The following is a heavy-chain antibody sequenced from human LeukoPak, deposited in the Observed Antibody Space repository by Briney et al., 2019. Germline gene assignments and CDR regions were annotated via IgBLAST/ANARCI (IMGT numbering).Heavy chain of an antibody. Sequence: KSSETLSLTCTVSGGSISSYYWSWIRQPAGKGLEWIGRIYTSGSTNYNPSLKSRVTMSVDTSKNQFPLKLSAVTAADSALYFCARAEINDYSRYWGQGIPVIVSS. CDR1: GGSISSYY. D-gene: IGHD4-11*01. J-gene: IGHJ4*02. V-gene: IGHV4-4*07. CDR3: ARAEINDYSRY. CDR2: IYTSGST.